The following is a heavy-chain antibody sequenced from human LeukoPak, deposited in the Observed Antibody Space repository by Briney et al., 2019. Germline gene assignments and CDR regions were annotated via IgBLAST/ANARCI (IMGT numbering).Heavy chain of an antibody. D-gene: IGHD2-2*01. CDR1: GGTFSSYA. J-gene: IGHJ6*02. CDR2: IIPIFGTA. CDR3: ARVFRYCSSTSCPPSYYYYGMDV. Sequence: SVKVSCKASGGTFSSYAISWVRQAPGQGLEWRGGIIPIFGTANYAQKFQGRVTITADESTSTAYMELSSLRSEDTAVYYCARVFRYCSSTSCPPSYYYYGMDVWGQGTTVTVSS. V-gene: IGHV1-69*13.